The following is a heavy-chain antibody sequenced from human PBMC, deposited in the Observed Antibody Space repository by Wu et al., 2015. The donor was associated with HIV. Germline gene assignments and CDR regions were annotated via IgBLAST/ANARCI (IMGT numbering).Heavy chain of an antibody. V-gene: IGHV1-69*05. CDR2: IIPIFGTA. Sequence: HVQLVQSGTEVKKPGSSVKVSCKIFGGNPGGTFTSHPISWVRQAPGQGLEWMGGIIPIFGTANYAQKFQGRVTITTDESTSTAYMELSSLRSEDTAVYYCARSSLYYDTGPPDYWGQGTLVTVSS. J-gene: IGHJ4*02. CDR1: GGTFTSHP. D-gene: IGHD3-22*01. CDR3: ARSSLYYDTGPPDY.